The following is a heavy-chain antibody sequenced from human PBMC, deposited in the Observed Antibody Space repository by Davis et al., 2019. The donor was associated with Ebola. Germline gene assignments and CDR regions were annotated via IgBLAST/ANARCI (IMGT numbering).Heavy chain of an antibody. J-gene: IGHJ4*02. D-gene: IGHD4-17*01. CDR1: GLIFSNCN. CDR3: AKGGGDYGDTQYYFDY. Sequence: GGSLRLSCATSGLIFSNCNMHWVRQTPGTGLEWVAFIQYDGGSKYYADSVRGRFTISRDSSKNTLYLQMNSLRGDDTAVYYCAKGGGDYGDTQYYFDYWGQGTLVTVSS. V-gene: IGHV3-30*02. CDR2: IQYDGGSK.